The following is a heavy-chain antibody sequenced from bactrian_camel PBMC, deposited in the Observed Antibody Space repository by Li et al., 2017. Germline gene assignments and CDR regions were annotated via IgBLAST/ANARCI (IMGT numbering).Heavy chain of an antibody. Sequence: EVQLVESGGGSVQAGGALRLSCVASEGIMDTYCMGWFHQYPGKGRVGVSAMDIDGQVSHVDSVKGRFTISRDNDKNTLYLQMNILKPEDTAMYYCGAGRCRWSSVDGEQHYFDPKYWGQGTQVTVS. CDR3: GAGRCRWSSVDGEQHYFDPKY. V-gene: IGHV3S22*01. CDR2: MDIDGQV. D-gene: IGHD2*01. CDR1: EGIMDTYC. J-gene: IGHJ4*01.